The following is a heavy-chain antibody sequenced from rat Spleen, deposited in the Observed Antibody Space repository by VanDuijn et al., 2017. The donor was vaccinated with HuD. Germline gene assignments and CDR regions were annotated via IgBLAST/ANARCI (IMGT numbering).Heavy chain of an antibody. Sequence: EVQLVKSGGGLVQPGRSLKFSCAASGFSFGDYAMAWVRQAPKKGLEWVASISSGGGGIYYLDSVKGRFTISRDNAKSTLYLQMDSLRSEDTASYYCARHHYDGYYHGPVLGVMDAWGQGDSVTVSS. CDR1: GFSFGDYA. CDR2: ISSGGGGI. J-gene: IGHJ4*01. V-gene: IGHV5-17*01. CDR3: ARHHYDGYYHGPVLGVMDA. D-gene: IGHD1-12*03.